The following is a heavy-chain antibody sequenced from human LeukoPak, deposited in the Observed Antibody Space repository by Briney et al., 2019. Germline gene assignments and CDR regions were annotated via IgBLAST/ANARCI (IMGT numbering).Heavy chain of an antibody. V-gene: IGHV3-30*14. D-gene: IGHD1-7*01. CDR2: ISYDGSNK. Sequence: PGRSLRLSCAASGFTFSRFAIHWVRQAPGKGLEWVAVISYDGSNKDYADSVKGRFTISRDNSMNTLYLQMNSLRAEDTAVYYCARELGSVTGATDYWGQGTLVTVSS. CDR3: ARELGSVTGATDY. CDR1: GFTFSRFA. J-gene: IGHJ4*02.